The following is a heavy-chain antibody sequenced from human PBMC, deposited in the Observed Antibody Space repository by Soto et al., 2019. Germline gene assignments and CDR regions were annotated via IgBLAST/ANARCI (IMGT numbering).Heavy chain of an antibody. J-gene: IGHJ6*02. CDR1: GFTFISYS. V-gene: IGHV3-48*02. D-gene: IGHD4-17*01. Sequence: WGSLRLSCAASGFTFISYSINFFRQAPVKWLEWVSYISSSSSTIYYADSVKGRFTISRDNAKNSLYLQMNSLRDEDTAVYYCARDPVDYGLVDVWGQGTTVTVSS. CDR3: ARDPVDYGLVDV. CDR2: ISSSSSTI.